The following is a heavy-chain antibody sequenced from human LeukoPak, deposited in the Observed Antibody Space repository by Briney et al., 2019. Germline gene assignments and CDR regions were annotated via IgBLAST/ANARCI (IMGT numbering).Heavy chain of an antibody. D-gene: IGHD3-9*01. CDR3: ARGGKFGYFDWFIRPSWFDP. V-gene: IGHV4-34*01. CDR2: INHSGST. CDR1: GGSFSGYY. J-gene: IGHJ5*02. Sequence: PSETLSLTCAVYGGSFSGYYWSWIRQPPGKGLEWIGEINHSGSTNYNPSLKSRVTISVDTSKNQFSLKLSSVTAADTAVYYCARGGKFGYFDWFIRPSWFDPWGQGTLVTVSS.